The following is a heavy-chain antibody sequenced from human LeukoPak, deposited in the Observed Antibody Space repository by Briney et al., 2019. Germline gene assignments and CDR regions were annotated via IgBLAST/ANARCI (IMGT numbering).Heavy chain of an antibody. CDR1: GFSLSTSGMG. Sequence: SGPTLVNPTQTLTLTCTFSGFSLSTSGMGVGWIRQPPGKALEWLALIYWNDDKRHSSSLKNRLTITKDTSKNQVVLTMTNIDPVDTATYYCAHSLEVQWLVAFDYWGQGTLVTVSS. CDR3: AHSLEVQWLVAFDY. V-gene: IGHV2-5*01. CDR2: IYWNDDK. D-gene: IGHD6-19*01. J-gene: IGHJ4*02.